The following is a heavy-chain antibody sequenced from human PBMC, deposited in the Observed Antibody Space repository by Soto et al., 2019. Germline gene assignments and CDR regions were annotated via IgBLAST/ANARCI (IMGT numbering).Heavy chain of an antibody. V-gene: IGHV1-69*01. CDR2: IIPVFSAT. Sequence: QVHLIQSGAEVKKPGSSVKVSCKASGGTFNNYAFSWVRQAPGHGLEWMGGIIPVFSATHYAQNCQGRVTISANESTKTVYVDLSSLRSADTAVYFCASRTVFGLIALTSKTWFEPWVQATLVIVSS. J-gene: IGHJ5*02. CDR3: ASRTVFGLIALTSKTWFEP. CDR1: GGTFNNYA. D-gene: IGHD3-3*01.